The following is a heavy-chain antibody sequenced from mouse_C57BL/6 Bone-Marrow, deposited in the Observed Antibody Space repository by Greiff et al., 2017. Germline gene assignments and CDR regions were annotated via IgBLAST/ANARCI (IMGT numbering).Heavy chain of an antibody. CDR1: GYSFTDYN. CDR3: ARLDSSSYSHFDD. CDR2: INPNYGTT. V-gene: IGHV1-39*01. Sequence: VQLQQSGPELVKPGASVKISCKASGYSFTDYNMNWVKQSNGKSLEWIGVINPNYGTTSYNQKFKGKATLTVDQSSSPAYMQLNSLTSEDSAVYYGARLDSSSYSHFDDWGKGTTLTVSS. J-gene: IGHJ2*01. D-gene: IGHD3-2*02.